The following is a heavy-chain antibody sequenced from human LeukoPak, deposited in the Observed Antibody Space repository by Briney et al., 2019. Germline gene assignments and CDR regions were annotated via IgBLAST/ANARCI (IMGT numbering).Heavy chain of an antibody. CDR3: AELGITMIGGV. Sequence: GSLRLSCAASGFTFSSYSMNWVRQAPGKGLEWVSFISSSSSYIYYADSVKGRFTISRDNAKNSLYLQMNSLRAEDTAVYYCAELGITMIGGVWGKGTTVTISS. D-gene: IGHD3-10*02. CDR1: GFTFSSYS. CDR2: ISSSSSYI. V-gene: IGHV3-21*01. J-gene: IGHJ6*04.